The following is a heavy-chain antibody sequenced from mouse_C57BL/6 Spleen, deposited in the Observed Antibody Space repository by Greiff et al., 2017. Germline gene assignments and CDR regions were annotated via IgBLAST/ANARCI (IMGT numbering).Heavy chain of an antibody. CDR2: INPYNGGT. Sequence: EVKLQESGPVLVKPGASVKMSCKASGYTFTDYYMNWVKQSHGKSLEWIGVINPYNGGTSYNQKFKGKATLTVDKSSSTAYMELNSLTSEDSAVYNCARLYYSNYYAMDYWGEGTSVTVSS. CDR3: ARLYYSNYYAMDY. D-gene: IGHD2-5*01. CDR1: GYTFTDYY. J-gene: IGHJ4*01. V-gene: IGHV1-19*01.